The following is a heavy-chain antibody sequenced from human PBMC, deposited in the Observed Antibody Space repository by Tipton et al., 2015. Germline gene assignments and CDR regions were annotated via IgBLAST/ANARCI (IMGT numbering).Heavy chain of an antibody. V-gene: IGHV4-59*01. CDR1: GDSISSYY. CDR2: IFYTGST. J-gene: IGHJ4*02. Sequence: TLSLTCTVSGDSISSYYWSWIRQPPGKGLEWIGYIFYTGSTNYNPSLKSRVTISVDTSKNQFSLRLSSVTAADTAVYYCARDPGVGSGWSHRGDYWGQGTLVTVSS. D-gene: IGHD6-19*01. CDR3: ARDPGVGSGWSHRGDY.